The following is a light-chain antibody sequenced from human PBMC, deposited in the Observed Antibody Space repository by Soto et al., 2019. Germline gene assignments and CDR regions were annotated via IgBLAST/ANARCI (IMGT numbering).Light chain of an antibody. Sequence: EIVVTHSPATLSVSPGERATLSCRASQSLDSNLACYRQKPGQAPRLLIYDATPRATGIPARFNGSGSGTVFTLTISSLQSEDFAIYYCQQYKSWPFTSGPGNKVEIK. CDR2: DAT. J-gene: IGKJ3*01. V-gene: IGKV3-15*01. CDR1: QSLDSN. CDR3: QQYKSWPFT.